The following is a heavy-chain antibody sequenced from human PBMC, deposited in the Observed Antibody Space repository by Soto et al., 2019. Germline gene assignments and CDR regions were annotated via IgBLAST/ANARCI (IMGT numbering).Heavy chain of an antibody. CDR1: GGSVSSGSYY. CDR2: IYYSGST. J-gene: IGHJ4*02. V-gene: IGHV4-61*01. CDR3: ARMGMEQQLVLDY. Sequence: SETLSLTCTVSGGSVSSGSYYWSWIRQPPGKGLEWIGYIYYSGSTNYNPSLKSRVTTSVDTSKNQFSLKLSSVTAADTAVYYCARMGMEQQLVLDYGGQGTLVTVSS. D-gene: IGHD6-13*01.